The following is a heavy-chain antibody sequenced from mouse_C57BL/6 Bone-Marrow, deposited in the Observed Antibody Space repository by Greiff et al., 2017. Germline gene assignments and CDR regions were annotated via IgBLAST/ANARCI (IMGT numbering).Heavy chain of an antibody. CDR1: GYTFTSYW. V-gene: IGHV1-52*01. CDR2: IDPSDSDT. Sequence: QVQLQQPGAELVRPGSSVKLSCKASGYTFTSYWMHWVKQRPIQGLEWIGNIDPSDSDTHYNQKFKDKATLTVDKSSSTAYMQLSSLTSEDSAVYYWARGGFAYWGQGTLVTVSA. CDR3: ARGGFAY. J-gene: IGHJ3*01.